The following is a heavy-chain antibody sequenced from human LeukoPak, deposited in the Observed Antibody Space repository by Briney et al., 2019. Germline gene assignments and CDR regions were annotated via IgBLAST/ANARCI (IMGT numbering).Heavy chain of an antibody. D-gene: IGHD1-26*01. CDR2: ISGSGGST. V-gene: IGHV3-23*01. CDR1: GFTFSSYA. J-gene: IGHJ4*02. CDR3: ANSGQSKLVGATGPPGY. Sequence: GGSLRLSCAASGFTFSSYAMSWVRQAPGKGLEWVSAISGSGGSTYYADSVKGRFTISRDNSKNTLYLQMNSLRAEDTAVYCCANSGQSKLVGATGPPGYWGQGTLVTVSS.